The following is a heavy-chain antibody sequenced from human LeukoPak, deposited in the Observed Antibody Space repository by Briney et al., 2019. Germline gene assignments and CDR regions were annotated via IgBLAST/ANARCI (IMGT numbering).Heavy chain of an antibody. CDR3: ARLVNWSGYYDHFDY. J-gene: IGHJ4*02. V-gene: IGHV4-38-2*01. CDR1: GYSISSGYY. Sequence: SETLSLTCAVSGYSISSGYYWGWIRQPPGKGLEWIGSIYHSGSTYYNLSLKSRVTLSVETSKTQFSLKLSSVTAADTAVYYCARLVNWSGYYDHFDYWGQGSLVTVSS. CDR2: IYHSGST. D-gene: IGHD3-3*01.